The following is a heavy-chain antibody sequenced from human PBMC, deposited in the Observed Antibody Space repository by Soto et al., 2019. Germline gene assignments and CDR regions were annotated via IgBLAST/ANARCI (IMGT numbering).Heavy chain of an antibody. CDR1: GGSISSGYYY. J-gene: IGHJ4*02. Sequence: SDTLSLTCTVSGGSISSGYYYWSWIRQPPGKGLEWIGNIYYSGSTYYNPSLKSRVTISVDTSKKQFPLKLSSVTAADTAVYYCASRKSSPYFDYWGQGTLVTVS. CDR2: IYYSGST. CDR3: ASRKSSPYFDY. D-gene: IGHD3-10*01. V-gene: IGHV4-30-4*02.